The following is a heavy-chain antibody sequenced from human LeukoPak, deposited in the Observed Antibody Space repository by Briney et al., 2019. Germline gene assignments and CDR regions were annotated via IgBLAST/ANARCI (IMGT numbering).Heavy chain of an antibody. CDR3: ARWAHYDSTFDY. CDR2: ISSSSSYI. J-gene: IGHJ4*02. V-gene: IGHV3-21*01. CDR1: GFTFSSYS. D-gene: IGHD3-16*01. Sequence: GGSLRLSCAASGFTFSSYSMNWVRQAPGKGLEWVSSISSSSSYIYYADSVKGRFTISRDNAKNSLYPQMNSLRAEDTAVYYCARWAHYDSTFDYWGQGTLVTVSS.